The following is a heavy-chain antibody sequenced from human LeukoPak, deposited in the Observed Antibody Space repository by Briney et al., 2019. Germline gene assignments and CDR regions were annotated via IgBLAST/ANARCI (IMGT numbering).Heavy chain of an antibody. V-gene: IGHV4-31*11. Sequence: SETLSLTCAVYGGSFSGYYWSWIRQHPGKGLEWIGYIYYSGSTYYNPSLKSRVTISVDTSKNQFSLKLSSVTAADTAVYYCATSDIVVVPAANWGQGTLVTVSS. D-gene: IGHD2-2*01. CDR1: GGSFSGYY. J-gene: IGHJ4*02. CDR2: IYYSGST. CDR3: ATSDIVVVPAAN.